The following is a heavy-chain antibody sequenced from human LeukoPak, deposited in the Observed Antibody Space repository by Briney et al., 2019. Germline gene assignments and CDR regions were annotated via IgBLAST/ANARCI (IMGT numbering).Heavy chain of an antibody. V-gene: IGHV1-18*01. CDR2: ISGYNGDT. J-gene: IGHJ6*02. CDR1: GYIFTKHG. Sequence: ASVKVSCKTSGYIFTKHGISWVRQAPGQGLEWMAWISGYNGDTKYAQNFQGRVAPTTDTSTSTAYMEVRSLRSDDTAVYYCAREHDNRVPYYCGMDVWGQGTTVTVSS. CDR3: AREHDNRVPYYCGMDV. D-gene: IGHD3-22*01.